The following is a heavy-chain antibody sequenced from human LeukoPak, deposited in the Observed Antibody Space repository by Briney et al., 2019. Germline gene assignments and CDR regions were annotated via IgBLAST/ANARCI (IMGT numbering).Heavy chain of an antibody. CDR3: AKALGVRGVFDY. D-gene: IGHD3-10*01. CDR2: ISYDGSNK. CDR1: GFTFSSYG. Sequence: PGGSLRLSCAASGFTFSSYGMHWVRQAPGKGLEWVAVISYDGSNKYYADSVKGRFTISRDNSKNTLYLQMNSLRAEDTAVYYCAKALGVRGVFDYWGQGTLVTVSS. J-gene: IGHJ4*02. V-gene: IGHV3-30*18.